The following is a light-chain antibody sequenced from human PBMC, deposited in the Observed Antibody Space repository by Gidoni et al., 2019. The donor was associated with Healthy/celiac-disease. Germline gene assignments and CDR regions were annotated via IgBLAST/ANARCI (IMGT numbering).Light chain of an antibody. Sequence: SYELPHPLSVSVALGQPARITCGGNNIGSKNVHWYQQKPGQAPVLVIYRDSNRPSGIPERFSGSNSGNTATLTISRAQAGDEADYYCQVWDSSTVVFGGGTKLTVL. V-gene: IGLV3-9*01. CDR1: NIGSKN. CDR3: QVWDSSTVV. CDR2: RDS. J-gene: IGLJ2*01.